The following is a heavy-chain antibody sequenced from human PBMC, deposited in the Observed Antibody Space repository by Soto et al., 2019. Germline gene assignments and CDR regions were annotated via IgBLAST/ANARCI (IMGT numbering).Heavy chain of an antibody. Sequence: QVQLVESGGGVVQPGRSLRLSCAASGFTFSSYGMHWVRQAPGKGLEWVAVIWYYGSNKYYADSVKGRFTISRDNSKNTLYLQMNSLRAEDTAVYYCAREGYSSGSDAFDIWGQGTMVTVSS. J-gene: IGHJ3*02. CDR2: IWYYGSNK. V-gene: IGHV3-33*01. CDR1: GFTFSSYG. D-gene: IGHD6-19*01. CDR3: AREGYSSGSDAFDI.